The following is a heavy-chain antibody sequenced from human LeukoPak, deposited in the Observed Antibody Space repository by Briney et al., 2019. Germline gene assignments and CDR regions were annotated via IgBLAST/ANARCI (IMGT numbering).Heavy chain of an antibody. D-gene: IGHD3-3*01. CDR2: ISYDGSIK. CDR1: GFTFSSYA. J-gene: IGHJ4*02. CDR3: ARGEWFFDY. V-gene: IGHV3-30-3*01. Sequence: GRSLRLSCAASGFTFSSYAVHWVRQAPGKGLEWVAVISYDGSIKYYADSVKGRFTISRDNSKNTLYLQMNSLRAEDTAVYYCARGEWFFDYWGQGTLVTVSS.